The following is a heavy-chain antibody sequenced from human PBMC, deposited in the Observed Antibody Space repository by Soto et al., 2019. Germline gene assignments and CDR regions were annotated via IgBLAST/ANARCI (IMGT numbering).Heavy chain of an antibody. V-gene: IGHV3-21*01. J-gene: IGHJ1*01. D-gene: IGHD1-26*01. CDR2: ISSSSSYI. CDR1: GFTFSSYS. Sequence: PGGSLRLSCAASGFTFSSYSMNWVRQAPGKGLEWVSSISSSSSYIYYADSVKGRFTISRDNAKNSLYLQMNSLRAEDTAVYYCARGRGGQFPGASEYFKHWGQGTLVTVS. CDR3: ARGRGGQFPGASEYFKH.